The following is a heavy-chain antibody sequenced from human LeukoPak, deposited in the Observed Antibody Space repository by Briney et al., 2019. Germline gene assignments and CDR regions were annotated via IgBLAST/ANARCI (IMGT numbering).Heavy chain of an antibody. CDR3: ARDYLVGGTDAFDI. V-gene: IGHV3-48*03. CDR2: IGGGGSTI. CDR1: GFTFSSYE. J-gene: IGHJ3*02. D-gene: IGHD1-1*01. Sequence: EGSLRLSCAASGFTFSSYEMNWVRQAPGKGLEWVSYIGGGGSTIYYADSVKGRFTISRDNAKNSLYLQMNRLRGEDTGVYYCARDYLVGGTDAFDIWGQGTMVTVSS.